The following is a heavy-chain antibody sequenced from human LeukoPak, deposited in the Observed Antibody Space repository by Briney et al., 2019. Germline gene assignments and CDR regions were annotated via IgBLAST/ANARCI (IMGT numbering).Heavy chain of an antibody. J-gene: IGHJ4*02. CDR2: INHSGST. D-gene: IGHD3-10*01. CDR1: GGSFSGYY. V-gene: IGHV4-34*01. CDR3: ASTPTVRGAIDY. Sequence: SEALSLTCAVYGGSFSGYYWSWIRQPPGKGLEWIGEINHSGSTNYNPSLKSRVTISVDTSKNQFSLKLSSVTAADTAVYYCASTPTVRGAIDYWGQGTLVTVSS.